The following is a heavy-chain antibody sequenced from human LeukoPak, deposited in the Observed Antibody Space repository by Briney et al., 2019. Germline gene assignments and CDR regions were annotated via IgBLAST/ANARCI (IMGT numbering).Heavy chain of an antibody. CDR2: IYTSGST. CDR1: GGSISSYY. D-gene: IGHD3-10*01. V-gene: IGHV4-4*07. Sequence: SGTLSLTCTVSGGSISSYYWSWIRQPAGKGLEWIGRIYTSGSTNYNPSLKSRVTMSVDTSKNQFSLKLSSVTAADTAVYYCARSGSYYKTIDYWGQGTLVTVSS. J-gene: IGHJ4*02. CDR3: ARSGSYYKTIDY.